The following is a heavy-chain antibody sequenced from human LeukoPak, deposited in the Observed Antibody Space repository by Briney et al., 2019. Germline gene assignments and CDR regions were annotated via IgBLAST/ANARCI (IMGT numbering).Heavy chain of an antibody. D-gene: IGHD3-10*01. Sequence: SGGSLRLSCAASGFTFRSYGMHWARQAPGKGLEGVAVIWYDGSNKYYADSVKGRFTISRDNSKNTLYLQMNSLRAEDTAVYYCARDLYYYGSGSFGKYYYYGMDVWGQGTTVTVSS. CDR2: IWYDGSNK. CDR1: GFTFRSYG. V-gene: IGHV3-33*01. CDR3: ARDLYYYGSGSFGKYYYYGMDV. J-gene: IGHJ6*02.